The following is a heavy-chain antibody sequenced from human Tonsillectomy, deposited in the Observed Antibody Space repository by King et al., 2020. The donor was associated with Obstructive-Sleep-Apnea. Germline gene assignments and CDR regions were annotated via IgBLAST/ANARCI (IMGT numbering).Heavy chain of an antibody. V-gene: IGHV4-59*01. CDR3: ARENDYSNYGFDY. CDR2: VYYSGST. D-gene: IGHD4-11*01. CDR1: GGSISSYY. J-gene: IGHJ4*02. Sequence: VQLQESGPGLVKPSETLFLTCTVSGGSISSYYWSWIRQPPRKGLEWIGYVYYSGSTNYNPSLKSRVTMSVATSKNQFSLKLTSVTAADTAVYYCARENDYSNYGFDYWGQGTLVTVSS.